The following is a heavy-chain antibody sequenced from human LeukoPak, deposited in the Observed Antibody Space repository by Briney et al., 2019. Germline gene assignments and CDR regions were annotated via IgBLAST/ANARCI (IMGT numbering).Heavy chain of an antibody. CDR2: IKSKTDGGTT. V-gene: IGHV3-15*01. J-gene: IGHJ3*01. CDR3: TTDPEPYYDYVWGSFN. D-gene: IGHD3-16*01. CDR1: GFTFSNAW. Sequence: GGSLRLSCAASGFTFSNAWMCWVRQAPGKGLEWVGRIKSKTDGGTTDYAAPVKGRFTISRDDSKNTLYLQMNSLKTEDTAVYYCTTDPEPYYDYVWGSFNWGQGTMVTVSS.